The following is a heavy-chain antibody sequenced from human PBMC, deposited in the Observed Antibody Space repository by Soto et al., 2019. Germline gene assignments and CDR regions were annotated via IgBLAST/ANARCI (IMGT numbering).Heavy chain of an antibody. Sequence: QLQLQESGPGLVKPSETLSLTCTVSGGSISRTTFFWGWFRQPPGKGLEWIGSIYHRGSTYYNPSLKSRVTISVDTSKNQFSLKLNSVTAADTAVYYCARPSSLVTVTKAAPDDYWGQGTLVTVSS. CDR3: ARPSSLVTVTKAAPDDY. CDR1: GGSISRTTFF. J-gene: IGHJ4*02. V-gene: IGHV4-39*01. CDR2: IYHRGST. D-gene: IGHD4-17*01.